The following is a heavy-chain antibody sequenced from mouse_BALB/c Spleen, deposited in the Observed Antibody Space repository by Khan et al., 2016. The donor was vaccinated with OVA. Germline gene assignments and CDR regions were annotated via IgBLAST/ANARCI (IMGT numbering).Heavy chain of an antibody. CDR3: ARGGYGTSFAF. Sequence: VQLQQSGAELVRPGASVKLSCKASGYTFTSFWMNWVKQRPGQSLEWIGMIDPSDSTTHYNQMFKDKATLTVDKSSNTAYMQLSSLTSEDSAVHCCARGGYGTSFAFWGQGTLVTVSA. CDR1: GYTFTSFW. D-gene: IGHD2-1*01. CDR2: IDPSDSTT. J-gene: IGHJ3*01. V-gene: IGHV1-61*01.